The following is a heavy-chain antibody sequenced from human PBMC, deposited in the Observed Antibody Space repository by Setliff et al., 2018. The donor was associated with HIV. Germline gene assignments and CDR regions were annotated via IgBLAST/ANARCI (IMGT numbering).Heavy chain of an antibody. V-gene: IGHV3-23*01. D-gene: IGHD6-13*01. J-gene: IGHJ4*02. CDR1: GFTFSASA. CDR2: VTDSGSRT. Sequence: GGSLRLSCAASGFTFSASAMSWVRQAPGWGLEWVSSVTDSGSRTYSADSVKGRFTISRDNSKNTLYLQMKSLRADDTAVYYCARVRPRQLVSTNPPYYFDYWGQGTLVTVSS. CDR3: ARVRPRQLVSTNPPYYFDY.